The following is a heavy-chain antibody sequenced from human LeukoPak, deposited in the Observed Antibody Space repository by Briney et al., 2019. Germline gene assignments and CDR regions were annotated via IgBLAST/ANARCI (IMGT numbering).Heavy chain of an antibody. CDR1: GYSISSGYY. J-gene: IGHJ2*01. D-gene: IGHD1-20*01. Sequence: PSETLSLTCAVSGYSISSGYYWGWIRQPPGKGLEWIGSIYHSGSTYYNPSLKSRVTISVDTSKNQFSLKLSSVTAADTAVYYCARQPLTGTTKPYYWYFGLWGRGTLVTVSS. V-gene: IGHV4-38-2*01. CDR3: ARQPLTGTTKPYYWYFGL. CDR2: IYHSGST.